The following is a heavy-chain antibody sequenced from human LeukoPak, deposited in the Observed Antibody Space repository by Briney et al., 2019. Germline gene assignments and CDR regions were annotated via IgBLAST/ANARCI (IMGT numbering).Heavy chain of an antibody. J-gene: IGHJ6*02. V-gene: IGHV3-21*01. CDR2: ISSSSSYI. CDR1: GFTFSSYS. Sequence: GGSLRLSCAASGFTFSSYSMNWVRQAPGKGLEWVSSISSSSSYIYYADSVKGRFTISRDNSKNTLYLQMNSLRAEDTAVYYCAREKRIAAAGTTGYYGMDVWGQGTTVTVSS. D-gene: IGHD6-13*01. CDR3: AREKRIAAAGTTGYYGMDV.